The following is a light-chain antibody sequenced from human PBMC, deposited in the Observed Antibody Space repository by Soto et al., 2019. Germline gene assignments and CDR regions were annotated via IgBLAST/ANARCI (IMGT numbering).Light chain of an antibody. CDR3: QQYGSSPWT. CDR1: QSVSSSY. J-gene: IGKJ1*01. CDR2: GAS. Sequence: EILLTQSPGTLSLSPGERATLSCRASQSVSSSYLAWYQQKPGQAPRLLIYGASSRATGIPDRFSGSGSGTDFTLTISRLEPEDCAVYYCQQYGSSPWTFGQGTKVEIK. V-gene: IGKV3-20*01.